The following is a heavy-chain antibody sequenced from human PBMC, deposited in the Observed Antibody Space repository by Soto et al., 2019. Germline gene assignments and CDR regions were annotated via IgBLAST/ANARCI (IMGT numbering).Heavy chain of an antibody. CDR1: GGSISSGGYY. D-gene: IGHD7-27*01. CDR3: ARVWGMTPDY. J-gene: IGHJ4*02. CDR2: FYYSGST. V-gene: IGHV4-31*03. Sequence: QVQLQESGPGLVKPSQTLSLTCTVSGGSISSGGYYWSWIRQHPGKGLEWIGHFYYSGSTYYNPSLKSRVTMSVDTSKNQFSLKLSSVTAADTAMYYCARVWGMTPDYWGRGTLVTVSS.